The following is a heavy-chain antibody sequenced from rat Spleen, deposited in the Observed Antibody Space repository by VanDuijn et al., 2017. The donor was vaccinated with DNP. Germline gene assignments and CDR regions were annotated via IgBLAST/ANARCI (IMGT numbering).Heavy chain of an antibody. CDR3: ATGGTTTDWFAY. V-gene: IGHV5-19*01. CDR2: ISPSGGST. J-gene: IGHJ3*01. D-gene: IGHD1-10*01. Sequence: EVQLVESGGDLVQPGRSLKLSCAASGFTFSNYGMHWIRQAPTKGLEWVASISPSGGSTYYRDSVKGRFTISRDNAKSTLYLQMDSLRSEDTATYYCATGGTTTDWFAYWGQGTLVTVSS. CDR1: GFTFSNYG.